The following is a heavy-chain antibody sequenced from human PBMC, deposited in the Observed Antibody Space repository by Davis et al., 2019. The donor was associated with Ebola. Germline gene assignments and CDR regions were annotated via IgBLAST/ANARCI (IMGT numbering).Heavy chain of an antibody. CDR3: ARDRLYYYDSSGYLDV. Sequence: ASVKVSCKASGYTFNLYGISWVRQAPGQGLEWMGWISAYNGNTNYAQRFQDRVTMTRDTSTSTVYMELSSLRSEDTAVYYCARDRLYYYDSSGYLDVWGKGTTVTVSS. D-gene: IGHD3-22*01. J-gene: IGHJ6*03. CDR1: GYTFNLYG. V-gene: IGHV1-18*01. CDR2: ISAYNGNT.